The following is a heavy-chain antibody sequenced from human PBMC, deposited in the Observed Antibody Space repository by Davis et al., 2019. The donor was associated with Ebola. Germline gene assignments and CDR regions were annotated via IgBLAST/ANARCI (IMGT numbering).Heavy chain of an antibody. CDR2: IYYSGNT. V-gene: IGHV4-39*07. D-gene: IGHD3-10*01. J-gene: IGHJ5*02. Sequence: SETLSLTCTVSGASISSHYWGWIRQPPGKVLEWMGSIYYSGNTYYNPSLKSRVTISIDTSKNQFSLKLISVTAADTALYYCARDRSALVRRGYNWFEPWGQGTLVTVSS. CDR1: GASISSHY. CDR3: ARDRSALVRRGYNWFEP.